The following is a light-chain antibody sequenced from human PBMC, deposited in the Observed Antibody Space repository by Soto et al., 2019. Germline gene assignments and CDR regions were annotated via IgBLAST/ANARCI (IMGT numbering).Light chain of an antibody. V-gene: IGLV2-14*01. CDR2: EVS. CDR3: SSYTSSSTLVG. CDR1: SSDVGGYNY. Sequence: QSALTQPASVSGSPGQSITISCTGTSSDVGGYNYVSWYQQHPGKAPKLMIYEVSNRPSGISNRFSGSKSGNTASLTISGLQAEDEADYYCSSYTSSSTLVGFGGGTKVTV. J-gene: IGLJ2*01.